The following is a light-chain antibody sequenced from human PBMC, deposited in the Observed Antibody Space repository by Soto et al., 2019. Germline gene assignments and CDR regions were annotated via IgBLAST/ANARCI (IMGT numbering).Light chain of an antibody. V-gene: IGKV3-20*01. Sequence: EIVLTQSPGTLSLSPGERANLSCRASQSLSAFLAWYQQQPGQAPRLLIYGASTRATGIPDRFSGSGSGTDFTLTISRLEPEDFGVYYCQQYGFSPMYTFGQGTKLEI. CDR1: QSLSAF. CDR3: QQYGFSPMYT. J-gene: IGKJ2*01. CDR2: GAS.